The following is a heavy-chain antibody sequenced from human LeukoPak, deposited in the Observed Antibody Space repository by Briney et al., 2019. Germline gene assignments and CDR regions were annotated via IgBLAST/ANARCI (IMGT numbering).Heavy chain of an antibody. D-gene: IGHD1/OR15-1a*01. V-gene: IGHV3-30*04. CDR3: TLTTFGVVYYFDY. CDR1: GFTFSSYA. CDR2: ISYDGINQ. J-gene: IGHJ4*02. Sequence: PGGSLRLSCATSGFTFSSYAMHWVRQAPGKGLEWVALISYDGINQYYADSVNGRFIISRDNSKNTLYLQLNSLRLEDTAVYYCTLTTFGVVYYFDYWGQGTLVTVSS.